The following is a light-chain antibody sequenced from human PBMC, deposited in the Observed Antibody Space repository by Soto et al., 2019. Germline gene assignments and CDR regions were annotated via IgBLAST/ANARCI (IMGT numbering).Light chain of an antibody. CDR1: QSVSSN. J-gene: IGKJ4*01. Sequence: ENGLTQSPGILSLSPGERATLSCRASQSVSSNLAWYQQKPGQPPRLLIYGATTRATGIPARFSGSGSGTEFTLTISSLQSEDFAVYYCQQYNNWPLTFGGGTKVDIK. CDR2: GAT. V-gene: IGKV3D-15*01. CDR3: QQYNNWPLT.